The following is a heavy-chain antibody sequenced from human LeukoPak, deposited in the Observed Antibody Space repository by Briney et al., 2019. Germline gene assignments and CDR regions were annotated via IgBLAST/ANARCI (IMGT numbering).Heavy chain of an antibody. Sequence: SVTVSCTASGGTFSSYAISWVRQAPGQGLEWMGGIIPIFGTANYAQKFQGRVTITADESTSTAYMELSSLRSEDTAVYYCAREGYCSGGSCYELDYWGQGTLVTVSS. J-gene: IGHJ4*02. V-gene: IGHV1-69*13. CDR2: IIPIFGTA. CDR1: GGTFSSYA. CDR3: AREGYCSGGSCYELDY. D-gene: IGHD2-15*01.